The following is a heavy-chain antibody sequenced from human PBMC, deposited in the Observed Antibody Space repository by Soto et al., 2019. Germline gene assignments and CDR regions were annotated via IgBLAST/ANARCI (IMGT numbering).Heavy chain of an antibody. Sequence: GGSLRLSCAASGFTFISYSMNWVRQAPGKGLEWVSYISSSSSTIYYADSVKGRFTISRDNAKNSLYLQMNSLRAEDTAVYYCAREHGPHYFDYWGQGTLVTVSS. J-gene: IGHJ4*02. CDR2: ISSSSSTI. V-gene: IGHV3-48*01. CDR3: AREHGPHYFDY. CDR1: GFTFISYS.